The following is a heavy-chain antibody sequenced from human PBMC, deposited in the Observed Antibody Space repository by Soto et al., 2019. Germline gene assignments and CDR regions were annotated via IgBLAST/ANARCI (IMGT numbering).Heavy chain of an antibody. Sequence: GGSLRLSCAASGFTFSSYSMNWVRQAPGKGLEWVSSISSSSSYIYYADSVKGRFTISRDNAKNSLYLQMNSLRAEDTAVYYCAREGRIITKVRDPSWGGKDIWSQGTTVTVSS. CDR3: AREGRIITKVRDPSWGGKDI. CDR1: GFTFSSYS. CDR2: ISSSSSYI. D-gene: IGHD3-10*01. V-gene: IGHV3-21*01. J-gene: IGHJ6*02.